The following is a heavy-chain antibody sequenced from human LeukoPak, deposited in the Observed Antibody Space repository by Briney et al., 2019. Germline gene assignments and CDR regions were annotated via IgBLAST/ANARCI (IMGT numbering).Heavy chain of an antibody. D-gene: IGHD3-22*01. V-gene: IGHV1-18*01. CDR2: ISAYNGNT. J-gene: IGHJ5*02. CDR1: GYTFTSYG. CDR3: ARSLTRGYYYDSSGYYNWFDP. Sequence: ASVKVSCKASGYTFTSYGISWVRQAPGQGLEWMGWISAYNGNTNYAQKLQGRVTMTTDTSTSTAYMELRSLRSDDPAVYYCARSLTRGYYYDSSGYYNWFDPWGQGTLVTVSS.